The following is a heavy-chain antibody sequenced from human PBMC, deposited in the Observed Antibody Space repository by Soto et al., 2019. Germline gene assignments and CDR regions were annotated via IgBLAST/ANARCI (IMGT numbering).Heavy chain of an antibody. D-gene: IGHD6-6*01. Sequence: QVQLVQSGAEVKKPGSSVKVSCKASGGTFSSYAISWVRQAPGQGLEWMGGIIPIFGTANYAQKFQGRVTIPADEPTSTAYMELSSLRSDDTAVYYCASDGVAAPWFDPWGQGTLVTVSS. CDR2: IIPIFGTA. CDR3: ASDGVAAPWFDP. CDR1: GGTFSSYA. V-gene: IGHV1-69*12. J-gene: IGHJ5*02.